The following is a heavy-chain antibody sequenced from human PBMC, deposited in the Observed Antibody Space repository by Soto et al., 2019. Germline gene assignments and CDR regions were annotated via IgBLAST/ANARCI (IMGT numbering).Heavy chain of an antibody. CDR1: GFTFSSYA. CDR3: ASLYAWYDFWSGYQTYFDY. D-gene: IGHD3-3*01. Sequence: GGSLRLSCAASGFTFSSYAMHWVRQAPGKGLEWVAVISYDGSNKYYADSVKGRFTISRDNSKNTLYLQMNSLRAEDTAVYYCASLYAWYDFWSGYQTYFDYWGQGTLVTVSS. V-gene: IGHV3-30-3*01. CDR2: ISYDGSNK. J-gene: IGHJ4*02.